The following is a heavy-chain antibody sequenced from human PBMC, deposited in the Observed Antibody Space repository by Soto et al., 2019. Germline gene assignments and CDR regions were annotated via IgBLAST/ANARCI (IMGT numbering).Heavy chain of an antibody. J-gene: IGHJ6*02. CDR1: GYTFTSYD. CDR2: MNPNSGKT. V-gene: IGHV1-8*01. CDR3: AREISYGLDV. Sequence: QVQLVQSGAEVKKPGASVKVSCKASGYTFTSYDINWVRQATGQGLEWMGWMNPNSGKTGYAQTFQGRVTMPRNTSITTAYRELSSLRPEDTAGYYCAREISYGLDVWGQGTTVTVSS.